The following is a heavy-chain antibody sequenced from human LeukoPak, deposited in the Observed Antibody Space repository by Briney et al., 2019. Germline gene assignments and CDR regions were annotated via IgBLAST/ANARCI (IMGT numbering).Heavy chain of an antibody. CDR2: ISSSSSYI. V-gene: IGHV3-21*01. CDR1: GFTFSSYS. Sequence: TGGSLRLSCAASGFTFSSYSMNWVRQAPGKGLEWVSSISSSSSYIYYADSVKGRFTISRDNAKNSLYLQMNSLRAEDTAVYYCASHGSGRLHNYWGQGTLITVSS. J-gene: IGHJ4*02. CDR3: ASHGSGRLHNY. D-gene: IGHD3-10*01.